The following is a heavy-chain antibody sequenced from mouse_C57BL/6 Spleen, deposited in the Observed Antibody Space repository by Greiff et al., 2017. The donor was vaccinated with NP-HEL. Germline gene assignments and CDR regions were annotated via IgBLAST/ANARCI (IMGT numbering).Heavy chain of an antibody. V-gene: IGHV1-26*01. CDR2: INPNNGGT. CDR1: GYTSTDYY. Sequence: EVQLQQSGPELVKPGASVKISCKASGYTSTDYYMNWVKQSHGKSLEWIGDINPNNGGTSYNQKFKGKATLTVDKSSSTAYMELRSLTSEDSAVYYCGKEDSNWKVLAYWGQGTLVTVSA. D-gene: IGHD4-1*01. CDR3: GKEDSNWKVLAY. J-gene: IGHJ3*01.